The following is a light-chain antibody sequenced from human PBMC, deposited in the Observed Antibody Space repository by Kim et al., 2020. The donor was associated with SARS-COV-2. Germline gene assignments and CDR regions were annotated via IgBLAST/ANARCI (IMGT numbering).Light chain of an antibody. CDR1: QSNIGTNY. V-gene: IGLV1-47*01. CDR3: AAWDDSLSGWV. J-gene: IGLJ3*02. CDR2: RNS. Sequence: GQRVTISCSGTQSNIGTNYVYWHQKLPGTAAKLLISRNSQRPSGVPDRVSGSRSDTAASLAISGLRSDDEGDYYCAAWDDSLSGWVFGRGTQLTVL.